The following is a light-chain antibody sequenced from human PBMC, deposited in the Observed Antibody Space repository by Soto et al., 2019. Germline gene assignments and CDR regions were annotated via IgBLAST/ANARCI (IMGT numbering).Light chain of an antibody. CDR1: QSISTR. V-gene: IGKV1-5*03. CDR3: QQYYSYSWT. J-gene: IGKJ1*01. Sequence: DIQMTQSPSTLSASVGDRVTITCRASQSISTRLAWYQQKPGKAPKLLIYEASSLESGVLSRFGCSGSGTEFTLTITSLQPDDFATYFCQQYYSYSWTFCQGTKVDIK. CDR2: EAS.